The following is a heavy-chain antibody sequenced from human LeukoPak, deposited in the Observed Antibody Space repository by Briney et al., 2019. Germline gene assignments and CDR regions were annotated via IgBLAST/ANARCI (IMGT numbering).Heavy chain of an antibody. CDR3: ARVPSEVGGYYPEYFRH. D-gene: IGHD3-22*01. CDR1: GFTFSRYW. V-gene: IGHV3-74*01. CDR2: IKSEGKT. Sequence: GGSLRLSCEASGFTFSRYWMHWVRQAPGKGLVWVSRIKSEGKTNYADSVKGRFTISRDNAKNTVSLQMDSLRAEDTGVYYCARVPSEVGGYYPEYFRHWGQGTLVTVSS. J-gene: IGHJ1*01.